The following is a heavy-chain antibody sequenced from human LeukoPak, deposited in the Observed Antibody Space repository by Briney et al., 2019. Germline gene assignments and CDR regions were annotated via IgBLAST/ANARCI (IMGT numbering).Heavy chain of an antibody. CDR1: GFTFSSYG. D-gene: IGHD6-13*01. Sequence: SGGSLILSCAASGFTFSSYGMHWVSQAPGKGLEWVAVIWSDGSSKHYADSVKGRFTISRDNSKNTLYLQMSSLRAEDTALYYCARGQPPSYYDMDVWGQGTTVTVSS. V-gene: IGHV3-33*01. J-gene: IGHJ6*02. CDR2: IWSDGSSK. CDR3: ARGQPPSYYDMDV.